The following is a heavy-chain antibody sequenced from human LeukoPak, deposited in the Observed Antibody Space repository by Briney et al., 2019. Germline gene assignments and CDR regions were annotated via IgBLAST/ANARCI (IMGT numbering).Heavy chain of an antibody. V-gene: IGHV4-59*01. CDR3: ARVPPTIFGLASPLWFDP. Sequence: SETLSLTCTVSGGSISSYYWSWIRQPPGKGLEWIGYIYYSGSTNYNPSLKSRVTISVDTSKNQFSLKLSSVTAADTAVYYCARVPPTIFGLASPLWFDPWGQGTLVTVSS. CDR2: IYYSGST. CDR1: GGSISSYY. J-gene: IGHJ5*02. D-gene: IGHD3-3*01.